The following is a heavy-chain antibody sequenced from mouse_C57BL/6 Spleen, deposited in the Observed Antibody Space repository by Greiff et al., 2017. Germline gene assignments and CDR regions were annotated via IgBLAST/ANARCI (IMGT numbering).Heavy chain of an antibody. CDR1: GYSFTSYY. Sequence: QVQLQQSGPELVKPGASVKISCKASGYSFTSYYIHWVKQRPGQGLEWIGWIYPGSGNTKYNEKFKGKATLTADTSSCTAYMQLSSLTSEDSAVYDCASFATVLAPYAIDYWGPGTSVTVSS. CDR2: IYPGSGNT. D-gene: IGHD1-1*01. V-gene: IGHV1-66*01. J-gene: IGHJ4*01. CDR3: ASFATVLAPYAIDY.